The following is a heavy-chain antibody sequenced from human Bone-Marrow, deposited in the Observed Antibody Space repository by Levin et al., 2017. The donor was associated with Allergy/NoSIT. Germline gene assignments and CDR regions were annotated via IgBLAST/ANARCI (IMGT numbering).Heavy chain of an antibody. J-gene: IGHJ5*02. CDR1: GGSISSYY. D-gene: IGHD6-6*01. V-gene: IGHV4-59*01. CDR2: IYYSGST. CDR3: ARDVIAAPEYNWFDP. Sequence: PGGSLRLSCTVSGGSISSYYWSWIRQPPGKGLEWIGYIYYSGSTNYNPSLKSRVTISVDTSKNQFSLKLSSVTAADTAVYYCARDVIAAPEYNWFDPWGQGTLVTVSS.